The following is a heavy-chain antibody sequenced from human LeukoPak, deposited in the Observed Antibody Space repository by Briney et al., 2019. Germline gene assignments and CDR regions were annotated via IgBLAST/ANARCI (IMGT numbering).Heavy chain of an antibody. V-gene: IGHV1-69*13. CDR1: GYTFTSYG. Sequence: ASVKVSCKASGYTFTSYGISWVRQAPGQGLEWMGGIIPIFGTANYAQKFQGRVTITADESTSTAYMELSSLRSEDTAVYYCARDTYYYDSSGYYSSYYFDYWGQGTLVTVSS. D-gene: IGHD3-22*01. CDR2: IIPIFGTA. J-gene: IGHJ4*02. CDR3: ARDTYYYDSSGYYSSYYFDY.